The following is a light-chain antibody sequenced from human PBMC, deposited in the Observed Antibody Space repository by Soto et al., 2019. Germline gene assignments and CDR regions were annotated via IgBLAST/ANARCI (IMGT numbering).Light chain of an antibody. J-gene: IGKJ4*01. CDR2: KAS. CDR1: QSISTW. CDR3: QRYNTYPLT. V-gene: IGKV1-5*03. Sequence: DIQMTQSPSTLSASVGDRVTITCRASQSISTWLAWYQQKPGKAPKLLIYKASTLEGGVPSRFSGSGTGADFNITASSLQPHDFATSYCQRYNTYPLTFGGGTTVAIK.